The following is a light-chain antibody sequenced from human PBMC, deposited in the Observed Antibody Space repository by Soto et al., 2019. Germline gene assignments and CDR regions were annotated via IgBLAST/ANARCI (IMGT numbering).Light chain of an antibody. CDR2: SAS. V-gene: IGKV3-11*01. Sequence: EIVLTQSPGTLSLSPGEGATLSCRASQSVSSGYLAWYQQKPGQTPRLLIYSASSRATGIPDRFSGSGSGTDFTLTINSLTPEDFAIYYCHQRQSWPRTFGQGTKVDIK. CDR3: HQRQSWPRT. J-gene: IGKJ1*01. CDR1: QSVSSGY.